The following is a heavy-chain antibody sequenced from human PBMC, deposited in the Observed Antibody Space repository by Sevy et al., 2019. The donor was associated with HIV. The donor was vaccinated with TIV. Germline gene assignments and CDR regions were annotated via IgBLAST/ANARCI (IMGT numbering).Heavy chain of an antibody. Sequence: SETLSLTCTVSGDSITSLYWNWIRQPPGKGLEWIANIYYNGHINYNPSLKSRVTLSLDTSKNQFSVRLSSVTAADTAMYYCAGENAWGRGYSWGQGTLITVSS. D-gene: IGHD1-26*01. J-gene: IGHJ4*02. CDR2: IYYNGHI. CDR3: AGENAWGRGYS. V-gene: IGHV4-59*08. CDR1: GDSITSLY.